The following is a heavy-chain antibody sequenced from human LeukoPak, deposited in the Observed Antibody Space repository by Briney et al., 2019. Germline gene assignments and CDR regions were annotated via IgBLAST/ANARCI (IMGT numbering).Heavy chain of an antibody. V-gene: IGHV3-53*01. J-gene: IGHJ4*02. CDR1: GFTFSNYW. Sequence: GGSLRLSCAASGFTFSNYWMHWVRHAPGKGLEWVSVIYSGGSTYYADSVKGRFTISRDNSKNTLYLQMNSLRAEDTAVYYCARLKSGSRFDYWGQGTLVTVSS. D-gene: IGHD3-10*01. CDR2: IYSGGST. CDR3: ARLKSGSRFDY.